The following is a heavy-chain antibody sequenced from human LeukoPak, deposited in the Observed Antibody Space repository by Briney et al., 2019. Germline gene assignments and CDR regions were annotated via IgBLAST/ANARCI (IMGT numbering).Heavy chain of an antibody. CDR1: GFTFSSYA. Sequence: GGSLRLSCAASGFTFSSYAMSWVRQAPGKGLEWVSAISGSGGSTYYADSVKGRFTISRDNSKNTLYLQMNSLRAEDTAVYYCAKVDYDYVWGSYIGETFDYWGQGTLVTVSS. V-gene: IGHV3-23*01. CDR2: ISGSGGST. CDR3: AKVDYDYVWGSYIGETFDY. J-gene: IGHJ4*02. D-gene: IGHD3-16*01.